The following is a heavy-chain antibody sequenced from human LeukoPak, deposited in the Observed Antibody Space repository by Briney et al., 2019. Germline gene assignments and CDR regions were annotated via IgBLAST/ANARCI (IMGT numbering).Heavy chain of an antibody. CDR3: AGRPDGTPHFTA. D-gene: IGHD2/OR15-2a*01. Sequence: SETLSLTCTVSGGSIRSYFWSWIRQPPGKGLEWIGYVYYSGSTNYNPSLKSRVTISVDTSKKQFSLKLSSVTAADTAVYYFAGRPDGTPHFTAWGQGTLVPVSS. V-gene: IGHV4-59*08. CDR2: VYYSGST. J-gene: IGHJ5*02. CDR1: GGSIRSYF.